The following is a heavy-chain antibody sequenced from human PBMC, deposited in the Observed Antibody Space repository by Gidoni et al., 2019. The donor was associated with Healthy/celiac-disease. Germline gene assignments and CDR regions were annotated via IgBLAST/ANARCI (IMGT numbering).Heavy chain of an antibody. V-gene: IGHV3-23*01. CDR1: GFTFSSYA. D-gene: IGHD3-9*01. J-gene: IGHJ5*02. Sequence: EVQLLESGGGLVQPGGSLRLSCAASGFTFSSYAMSWVRQAPGKGLEWVSAISGSGGSTYYADSVKGRFTISRDNSKNTLYLQMNSLRAEDTAVYYCAKGRYFDWLSRYNWFDPWGQGTLVTVSS. CDR2: ISGSGGST. CDR3: AKGRYFDWLSRYNWFDP.